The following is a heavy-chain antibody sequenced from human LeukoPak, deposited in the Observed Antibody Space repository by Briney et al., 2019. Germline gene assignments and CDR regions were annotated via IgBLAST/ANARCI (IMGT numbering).Heavy chain of an antibody. Sequence: GRSLRLSCAASGFTFSSYGMHWVRQAPGKGLEWVAVISYDGSNKYYADSVKGRFTISRDNSKNTLYLQMNSLRAEDTAVYYCAKDILGIVPAGKATGPHDYWGQGTLVTVSS. CDR2: ISYDGSNK. V-gene: IGHV3-30*18. CDR3: AKDILGIVPAGKATGPHDY. J-gene: IGHJ4*02. D-gene: IGHD2-2*01. CDR1: GFTFSSYG.